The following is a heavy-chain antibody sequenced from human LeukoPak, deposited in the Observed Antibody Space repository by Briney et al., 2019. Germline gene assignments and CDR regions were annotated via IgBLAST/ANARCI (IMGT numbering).Heavy chain of an antibody. CDR2: INPSGGGT. CDR3: ARDPSITIFGVDLYYYGMDV. D-gene: IGHD3-3*01. V-gene: IGHV1-46*01. CDR1: GYGLTTYY. Sequence: ASVKVSCKASGYGLTTYYMHWVRQAPGQGLEWMAIINPSGGGTKYAQKFQGRVTMTRDTSTSTVYMELSSLRSEDTAVYYCARDPSITIFGVDLYYYGMDVWGQGTTVTVSS. J-gene: IGHJ6*02.